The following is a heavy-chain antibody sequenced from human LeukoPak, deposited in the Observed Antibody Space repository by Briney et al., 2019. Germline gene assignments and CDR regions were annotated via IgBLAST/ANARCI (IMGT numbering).Heavy chain of an antibody. V-gene: IGHV4-59*06. CDR1: GGSISSYY. CDR2: IYYSGST. CDR3: ARGIGVAGGPDAFDI. Sequence: SETLSLTCTVSGGSISSYYWSWIRQHPGKGLEWIGYIYYSGSTYYNPSLKSRVTISVDTSKNQFSLKLSSVTAADTAVYYCARGIGVAGGPDAFDIWGQGTMVTVSS. D-gene: IGHD6-19*01. J-gene: IGHJ3*02.